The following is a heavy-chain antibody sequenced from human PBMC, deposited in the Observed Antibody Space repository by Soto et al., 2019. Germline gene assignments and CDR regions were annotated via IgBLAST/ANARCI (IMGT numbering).Heavy chain of an antibody. CDR2: IYHSGST. J-gene: IGHJ4*02. D-gene: IGHD3-16*02. Sequence: SETLSLTCTVSGGSISSGGYYWSWIRQHPGKGLEWIGYIYHSGSTYYNPSLKSRVTISVDTSKNQFSLKLTSVTAADTAVYYCARPFRSLGRGILAPFDSWGQGTLVTVSS. CDR3: ARPFRSLGRGILAPFDS. V-gene: IGHV4-31*03. CDR1: GGSISSGGYY.